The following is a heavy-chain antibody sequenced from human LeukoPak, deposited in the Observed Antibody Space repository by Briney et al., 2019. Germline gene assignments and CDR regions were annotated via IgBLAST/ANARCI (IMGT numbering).Heavy chain of an antibody. CDR3: ARASSGYDSSGYSI. D-gene: IGHD3-22*01. CDR2: INSDGSST. Sequence: PGGSLRLSCAASGFTFSSYWMHWVRQGPGKGLVWVSRINSDGSSTSYADSVKGRFTISRDNAKNTLYLQMNSLRAEDTAVYYCARASSGYDSSGYSIWGQGTMVTVAS. V-gene: IGHV3-74*01. CDR1: GFTFSSYW. J-gene: IGHJ3*02.